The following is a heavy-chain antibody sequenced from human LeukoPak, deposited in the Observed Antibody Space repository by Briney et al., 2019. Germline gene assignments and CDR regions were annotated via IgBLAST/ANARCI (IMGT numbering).Heavy chain of an antibody. CDR1: GFTYSDYA. CDR3: AKRGPGPVAGSYGY. J-gene: IGHJ4*02. D-gene: IGHD6-19*01. V-gene: IGHV3-23*01. Sequence: PGGSLRLSCAASGFTYSDYAMNWVRQAPGKGLEWVSSIGSAGETLYADAVKGRFTISRDNSNNAVYLQMNSLRVEDTAVYYCAKRGPGPVAGSYGYWGQGTLVTVSS. CDR2: IGSAGET.